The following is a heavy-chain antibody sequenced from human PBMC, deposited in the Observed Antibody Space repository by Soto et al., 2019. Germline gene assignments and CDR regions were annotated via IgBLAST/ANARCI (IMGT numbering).Heavy chain of an antibody. CDR3: ARSTSSSFGVANNWFDP. CDR2: IYYSGST. Sequence: TLSLTCTVSGGSISSGGYYWSWIRQHPGKGLEWIGYIYYSGSTYYNPSLKSRVTISVDTSKNQFSLKLSSVTAADTAVYYCARSTSSSFGVANNWFDPWGQGTLVTVSS. J-gene: IGHJ5*02. D-gene: IGHD3-3*01. CDR1: GGSISSGGYY. V-gene: IGHV4-31*03.